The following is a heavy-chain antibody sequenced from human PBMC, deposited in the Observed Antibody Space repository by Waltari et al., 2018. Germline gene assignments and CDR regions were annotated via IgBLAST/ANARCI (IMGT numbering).Heavy chain of an antibody. V-gene: IGHV3-23*03. CDR3: AKEGGIIAAVDY. D-gene: IGHD6-13*01. CDR2: IYSGGST. CDR1: GFTFSSYA. J-gene: IGHJ4*02. Sequence: EVQLLESGGGLVQPGGSLRLSCAASGFTFSSYATSWVRQAPGKGLDWVSVIYSGGSTYYADSVKGRFTISRDNSKNTLYLQMNSLRAEDTAVYYCAKEGGIIAAVDYWGQGTLVTVSS.